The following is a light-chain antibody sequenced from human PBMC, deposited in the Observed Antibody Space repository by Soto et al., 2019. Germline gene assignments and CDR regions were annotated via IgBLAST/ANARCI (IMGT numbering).Light chain of an antibody. CDR3: QQSSNWPLT. CDR2: DAS. V-gene: IGKV3-11*01. J-gene: IGKJ4*01. Sequence: EIVLTQSPATLSLSPGERATLSCRASQSVSSYLAWYQQKPGQAPRLLIYDASNRATGLPARFSGSGSGTVFTLTISRLAPEDFAVYYCQQSSNWPLTFGGGTKVEIK. CDR1: QSVSSY.